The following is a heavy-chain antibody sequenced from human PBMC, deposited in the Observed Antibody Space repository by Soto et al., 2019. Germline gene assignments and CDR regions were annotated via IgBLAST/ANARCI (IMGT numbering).Heavy chain of an antibody. V-gene: IGHV3-9*01. D-gene: IGHD3-3*01. CDR2: ISWNSGSI. Sequence: DVQLVESGGGLVQPGRSLRLSCAASGFTFDDYAMHWVRQAPGKGLEWVSGISWNSGSIGYADSVKGRFTISRDNAKNSLYLQMNSLRAEDTALYYCAKEHYDFWSGYSWGQGTLVTVSS. CDR3: AKEHYDFWSGYS. J-gene: IGHJ5*02. CDR1: GFTFDDYA.